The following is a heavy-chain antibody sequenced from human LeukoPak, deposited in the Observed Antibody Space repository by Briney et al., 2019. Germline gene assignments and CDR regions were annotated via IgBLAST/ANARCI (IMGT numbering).Heavy chain of an antibody. V-gene: IGHV1-24*01. Sequence: ASVKVSCKVSGYTLTELFMHWVRQAPGKGLEWMGGFDPEDGETIYAQKFQGRVTMTEDTSTDTAYMELSSLRSEDTAVYYCATVDVVKGGFDYWGQGTLVTVSS. CDR3: ATVDVVKGGFDY. J-gene: IGHJ4*02. CDR2: FDPEDGET. CDR1: GYTLTELF. D-gene: IGHD4-23*01.